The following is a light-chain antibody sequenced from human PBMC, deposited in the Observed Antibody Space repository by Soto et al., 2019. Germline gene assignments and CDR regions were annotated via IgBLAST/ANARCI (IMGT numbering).Light chain of an antibody. CDR3: SSYTSSSTHYV. CDR1: SSDVGGYNY. V-gene: IGLV2-14*01. Sequence: QSALTQPASVSGSPGQSITISCTGTSSDVGGYNYVSWYQQHPGKAPKLMIYDVNNRPSGVSSRFSGSKSGNTASLTISGLQAEDEADYYCSSYTSSSTHYVFGTGTKVTVL. CDR2: DVN. J-gene: IGLJ1*01.